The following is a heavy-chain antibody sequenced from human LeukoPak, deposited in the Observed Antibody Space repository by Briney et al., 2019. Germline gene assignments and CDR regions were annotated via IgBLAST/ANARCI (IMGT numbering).Heavy chain of an antibody. J-gene: IGHJ5*01. CDR2: IGDSGGDI. Sequence: GGSLRLSCVASGFTFGSYEMNWVRQAPGKGLEWVAYIGDSGGDIHYADSVKGRFTISRYNADNSLYLQMDSLRAEDTAVYYCARDGSVAVPGTLYLDSWGQGTLVTVSS. CDR3: ARDGSVAVPGTLYLDS. D-gene: IGHD6-19*01. V-gene: IGHV3-48*03. CDR1: GFTFGSYE.